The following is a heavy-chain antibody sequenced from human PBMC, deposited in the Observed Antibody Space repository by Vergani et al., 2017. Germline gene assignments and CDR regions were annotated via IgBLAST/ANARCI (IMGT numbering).Heavy chain of an antibody. V-gene: IGHV4-59*02. D-gene: IGHD5-18*01. CDR2: STTGGATHA. J-gene: IGHJ5*02. CDR3: AGDTHSWQRADR. CDR1: GVSVTDYN. Sequence: QAQLQESGPGLVKPSETLSLTCHVFGVSVTDYNCNWIRQAPGKGLEWIGSLSTTGGATHASHNPSLKIRVSISVDTSKTQFSLRLTSVTAAGSAIYYCAGDTHSWQRADRWGQGLLISVSS.